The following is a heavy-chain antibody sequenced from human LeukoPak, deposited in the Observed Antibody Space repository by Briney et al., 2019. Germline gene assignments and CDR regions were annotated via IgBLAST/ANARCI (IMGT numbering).Heavy chain of an antibody. J-gene: IGHJ6*02. Sequence: GGSLRLSCAASGFTFSSYAMSWVRQAPGKGLEWVPAISGSGGSTYYADSVKGRFTISRDNAKNSLYLQMNSLRAEDTAVYYCARNGDYGFYYYYGMDVWGQGTTVTVSS. CDR3: ARNGDYGFYYYYGMDV. D-gene: IGHD4-17*01. V-gene: IGHV3-23*01. CDR1: GFTFSSYA. CDR2: ISGSGGST.